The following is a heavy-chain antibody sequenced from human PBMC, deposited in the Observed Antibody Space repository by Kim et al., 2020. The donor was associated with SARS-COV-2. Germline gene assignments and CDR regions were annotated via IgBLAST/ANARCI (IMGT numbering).Heavy chain of an antibody. CDR3: VKGGNYIYNLMDV. Sequence: YAESVRGRFTRSRDNVKHMVYLEMSSLGAEDTAVYFCVKGGNYIYNLMDVWGQGTTVTVSS. V-gene: IGHV3-74*01. J-gene: IGHJ6*02. D-gene: IGHD1-1*01.